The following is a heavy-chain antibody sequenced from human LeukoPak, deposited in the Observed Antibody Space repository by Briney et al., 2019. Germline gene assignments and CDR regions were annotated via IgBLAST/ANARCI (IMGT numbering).Heavy chain of an antibody. Sequence: SETLSLTCAVYGWSFSGYYWSWIRQPPGKGREWVGGINHSGSTNYNPCRKSRGTISVDPSKSQLPLKLSSVTAADTAVYYCARGRGSGSYYNGFFDPWGQGTLVTVSS. D-gene: IGHD3-10*01. CDR3: ARGRGSGSYYNGFFDP. V-gene: IGHV4-34*01. CDR2: INHSGST. CDR1: GWSFSGYY. J-gene: IGHJ5*02.